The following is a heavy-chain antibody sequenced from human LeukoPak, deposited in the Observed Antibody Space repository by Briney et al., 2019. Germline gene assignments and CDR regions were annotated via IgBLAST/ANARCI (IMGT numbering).Heavy chain of an antibody. CDR1: GFTFSGSA. Sequence: GGSLRLSCAASGFTFSGSAMHWVRQASGKGLEWVGRIRSKANSYATAYAASVKGRFTISRGDSKNTAYLQMNSLKTEDTAVYYCTRRRVGATDFGYWGQGTLVTVSS. J-gene: IGHJ4*02. CDR2: IRSKANSYAT. V-gene: IGHV3-73*01. D-gene: IGHD1-26*01. CDR3: TRRRVGATDFGY.